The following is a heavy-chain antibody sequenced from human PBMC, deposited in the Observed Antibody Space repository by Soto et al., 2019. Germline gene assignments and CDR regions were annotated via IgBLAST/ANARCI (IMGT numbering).Heavy chain of an antibody. J-gene: IGHJ4*02. D-gene: IGHD4-17*01. CDR2: IYYSGST. CDR3: ARHTNDYGDYVGY. Sequence: SETLSLTCTVSGGSISSSSYYWGWIRQPPGKGLEWIGSIYYSGSTYYNPSLKSRVTISVDTSKNQFSLKLSSVTAADTAVYYCARHTNDYGDYVGYWGQGTLVTVSS. V-gene: IGHV4-39*01. CDR1: GGSISSSSYY.